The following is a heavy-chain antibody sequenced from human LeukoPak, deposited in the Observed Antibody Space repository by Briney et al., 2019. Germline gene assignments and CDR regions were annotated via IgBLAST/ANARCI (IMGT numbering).Heavy chain of an antibody. CDR2: INPNSGGT. J-gene: IGHJ6*04. CDR1: GDSLNDYY. D-gene: IGHD3-3*01. CDR3: ASGFGVNYFYCLDV. V-gene: IGHV1-2*02. Sequence: GASVKVSCKASGDSLNDYYIHWVRQAPGQGLEWMGGINPNSGGTNSAQKFQGRVTMTRDTTIGTVYMEVTGLRTDDTAVYYCASGFGVNYFYCLDVWGKGTTVTVSS.